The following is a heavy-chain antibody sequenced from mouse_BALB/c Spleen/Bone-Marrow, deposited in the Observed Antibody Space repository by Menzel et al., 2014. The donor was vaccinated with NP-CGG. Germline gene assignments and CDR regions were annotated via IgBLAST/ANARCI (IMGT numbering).Heavy chain of an antibody. Sequence: LVESGPEPVRPGVSVKISCKGSGYTFTDYAMHWVRQSHARSLEWIGVISTYSGNTNYNQKFKGKATMTVDKSSSTAYMELARLTSEDSAIYYCARGSYYDPAWFAYWGQGTLVTVSA. D-gene: IGHD2-4*01. CDR2: ISTYSGNT. V-gene: IGHV1-67*01. CDR1: GYTFTDYA. CDR3: ARGSYYDPAWFAY. J-gene: IGHJ3*01.